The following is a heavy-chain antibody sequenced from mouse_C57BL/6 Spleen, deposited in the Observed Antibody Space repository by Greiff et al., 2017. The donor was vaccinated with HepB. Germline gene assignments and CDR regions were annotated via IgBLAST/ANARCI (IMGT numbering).Heavy chain of an antibody. CDR1: GYTFTSYW. D-gene: IGHD1-1*01. J-gene: IGHJ2*01. CDR2: IDPSDSET. CDR3: ARGFTTGFDY. V-gene: IGHV1-52*01. Sequence: QVQLQPGAELVRPGSSVKLSCKASGYTFTSYWMHWVKQRPIQGLEWIGNIDPSDSETHYNQKFKDKATLTVDKSSSTAYMQLSSLTSEDSAVYYCARGFTTGFDYWGQGTTLTVSS.